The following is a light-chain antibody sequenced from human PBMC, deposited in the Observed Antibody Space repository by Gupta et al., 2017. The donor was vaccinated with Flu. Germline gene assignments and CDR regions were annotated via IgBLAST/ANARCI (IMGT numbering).Light chain of an antibody. CDR1: SSTIASNP. J-gene: IGLJ1*01. V-gene: IGLV1-44*01. CDR3: AACDDSLNGFYA. Sequence: VTISVSGSSSTIASNPANWYQQLPGTAHKRLVYSIDQRPSGVPVRLSGSKSGSSASLAISGLQSEDEADYHCAACDDSLNGFYAFGTGTKVTVL. CDR2: SID.